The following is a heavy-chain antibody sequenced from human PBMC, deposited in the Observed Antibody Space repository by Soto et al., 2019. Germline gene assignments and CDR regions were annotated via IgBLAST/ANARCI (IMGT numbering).Heavy chain of an antibody. V-gene: IGHV4-30-2*01. D-gene: IGHD3-3*01. CDR3: ARGVRFLELFNENYFDY. CDR2: IYHSGST. J-gene: IGHJ4*02. Sequence: PSETLSLTCTVSGGSISSGDYYWSWIRQPPGKGLEWIGYIYHSGSTYYNPSLKSRVTISVDRSKNQFSLKLSSVTAADTAVYYCARGVRFLELFNENYFDYWGQGTLVTVSS. CDR1: GGSISSGDYY.